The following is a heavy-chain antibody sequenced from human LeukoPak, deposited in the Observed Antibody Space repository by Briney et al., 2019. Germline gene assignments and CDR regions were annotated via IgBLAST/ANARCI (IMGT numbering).Heavy chain of an antibody. Sequence: GASVKVSCKASGYTFTSYGISWVRQAPGQGLEWMGWISAYNGNTNYAQKLQGRVTMTTDTSTSTACMELRSLRSDDTAVYYCARVLQRGYSYGYYYGMDVWGQGTTVTVSS. V-gene: IGHV1-18*01. CDR2: ISAYNGNT. CDR1: GYTFTSYG. J-gene: IGHJ6*02. D-gene: IGHD5-18*01. CDR3: ARVLQRGYSYGYYYGMDV.